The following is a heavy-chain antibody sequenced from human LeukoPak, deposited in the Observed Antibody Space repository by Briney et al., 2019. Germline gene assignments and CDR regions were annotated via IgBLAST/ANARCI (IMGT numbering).Heavy chain of an antibody. CDR1: GGSFSGYY. D-gene: IGHD3-10*01. V-gene: IGHV4-34*01. J-gene: IGHJ4*02. Sequence: SETLSLTCAVYGGSFSGYYWSWIRQPPGKGLEWIGEINHSGSTNYNPSLKSRVTISVDTSKNKFSLKLSSVTAADTAVYYCARGFQLTYYYGSGSYYKGGGPGGYYFDYWGQGTLVTVSS. CDR2: INHSGST. CDR3: ARGFQLTYYYGSGSYYKGGGPGGYYFDY.